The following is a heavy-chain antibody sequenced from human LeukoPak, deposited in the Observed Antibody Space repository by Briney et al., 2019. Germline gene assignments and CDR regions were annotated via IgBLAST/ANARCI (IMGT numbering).Heavy chain of an antibody. Sequence: SETLSLTCAVYGGSFSGYYWSWIRQPPGKGLEWIGEINHSGSTNYNPSLKSRVTISVDTSKNQFFLKLSSVTAADTAVYYCARARPRYCSSTSCYVHYYYGMDVWGQGTTVTVSS. J-gene: IGHJ6*02. CDR2: INHSGST. CDR1: GGSFSGYY. CDR3: ARARPRYCSSTSCYVHYYYGMDV. V-gene: IGHV4-34*01. D-gene: IGHD2-2*01.